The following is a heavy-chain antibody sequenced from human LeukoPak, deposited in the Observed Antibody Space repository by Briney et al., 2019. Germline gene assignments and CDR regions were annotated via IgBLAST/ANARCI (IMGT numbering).Heavy chain of an antibody. CDR2: ISGSGGST. Sequence: GGSLRLSCAASGFTFSSYAMNWVRQAPGKGLEWVSVISGSGGSTYYADSVRGRFTISRDNSKKTLYLQMNSLRVEDTAVYYCAKQAGGRYFDYWGQGTLVSVSS. CDR1: GFTFSSYA. CDR3: AKQAGGRYFDY. D-gene: IGHD6-13*01. J-gene: IGHJ4*02. V-gene: IGHV3-23*01.